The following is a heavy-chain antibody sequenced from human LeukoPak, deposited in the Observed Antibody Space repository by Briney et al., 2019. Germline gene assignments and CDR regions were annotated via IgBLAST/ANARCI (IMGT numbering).Heavy chain of an antibody. Sequence: GGSLRLSCAASGFTFSSYAMSWVRQAPGKGLEWVSAISGSGGSTYYAGSVKGRFTISRDNSKNTLYLQMNSLRAEDTAVYYCARHYPWRPGGHFQHWGQGTLVTVSS. V-gene: IGHV3-23*01. CDR3: ARHYPWRPGGHFQH. D-gene: IGHD2-8*02. CDR1: GFTFSSYA. CDR2: ISGSGGST. J-gene: IGHJ1*01.